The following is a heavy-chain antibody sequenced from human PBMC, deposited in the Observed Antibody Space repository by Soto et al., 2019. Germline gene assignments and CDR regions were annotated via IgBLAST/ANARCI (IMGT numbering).Heavy chain of an antibody. V-gene: IGHV4-59*01. CDR3: ARAMGDWGTYYYYYGMDV. CDR2: VYYAGAT. CDR1: GDAMSSNY. D-gene: IGHD3-16*01. Sequence: QVQLQESGPGLVRPSETLSLTCTVSGDAMSSNYWSWIRQPPGKGLEWIGYVYYAGATSYNPSLTSRVTISVDTSKNQFSLKLSSVTAADPAVYYCARAMGDWGTYYYYYGMDVWGQGTTVTVSS. J-gene: IGHJ6*02.